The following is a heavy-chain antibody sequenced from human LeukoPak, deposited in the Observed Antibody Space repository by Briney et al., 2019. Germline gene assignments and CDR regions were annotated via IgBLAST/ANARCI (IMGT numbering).Heavy chain of an antibody. D-gene: IGHD1-26*01. J-gene: IGHJ4*02. V-gene: IGHV3-23*01. CDR2: ISGSGTT. CDR1: GFTFSGYA. Sequence: GGSLRLSCATPGFTFSGYAMTWVRQAPGTGLEWASLISGSGTTYYADSVKGRFTVSRDNSKNTLYLQMKSLRAEDTAVYYCASQTYSGSDWYYFDYWGQGTLVTVSS. CDR3: ASQTYSGSDWYYFDY.